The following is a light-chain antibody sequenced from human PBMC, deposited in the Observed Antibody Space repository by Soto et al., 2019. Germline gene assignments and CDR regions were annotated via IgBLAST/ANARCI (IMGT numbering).Light chain of an antibody. CDR1: QDIMNF. V-gene: IGKV1-27*01. Sequence: DIQMTQSPTSLSASVGDRVTITCRARQDIMNFVAWYQQKPGKAPKLVIYAASTLQSGVPSRFIRSGSGTDFTLTINCLQPEDVATYSCKKYSRAPVFGPGTKVEIK. CDR2: AAS. CDR3: KKYSRAPV. J-gene: IGKJ3*01.